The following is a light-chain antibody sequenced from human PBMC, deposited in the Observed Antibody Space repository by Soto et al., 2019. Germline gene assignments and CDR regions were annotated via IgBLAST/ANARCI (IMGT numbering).Light chain of an antibody. CDR3: QHYDTSLST. CDR2: GAS. CDR1: QSIDTIS. V-gene: IGKV3-20*01. J-gene: IGKJ4*01. Sequence: DIVLTQSPGTLSLSPGERATLSCRVNQSIDTISLAWYQQKPGQAPRLLIYGASTRSTGIPDRFGGSGSGTDFTLTISRLEPEDFAVYYCQHYDTSLSTFGGGTTVDI.